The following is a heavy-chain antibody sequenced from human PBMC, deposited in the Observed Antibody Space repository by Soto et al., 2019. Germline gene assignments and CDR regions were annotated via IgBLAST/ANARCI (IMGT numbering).Heavy chain of an antibody. CDR3: ARRGDDYHYHYGIDV. Sequence: GGSLRLSCAASGFIFNTYWMNWVRQVPGRGLEWVSRINSDGRSTTYADSVKGRFTISRDNAKNMLYLQVNSLSAEDTAGYYCARRGDDYHYHYGIDVWVLGTTVTVSS. V-gene: IGHV3-74*01. D-gene: IGHD2-21*01. J-gene: IGHJ6*02. CDR1: GFIFNTYW. CDR2: INSDGRST.